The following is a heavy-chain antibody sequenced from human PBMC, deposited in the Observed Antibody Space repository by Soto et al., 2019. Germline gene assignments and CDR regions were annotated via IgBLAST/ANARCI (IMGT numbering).Heavy chain of an antibody. CDR2: ISGSGDST. Sequence: GGSLRLSCAASGFAFSSYAMSWVRQAPGKGLEWVSAISGSGDSTYDADSVKGRFTISRDNSKNTLYLQMNSLRAEDTAVYYCAKGIYSYGYNSFDYWSQGTLVTVSS. CDR3: AKGIYSYGYNSFDY. D-gene: IGHD5-18*01. V-gene: IGHV3-23*01. CDR1: GFAFSSYA. J-gene: IGHJ4*02.